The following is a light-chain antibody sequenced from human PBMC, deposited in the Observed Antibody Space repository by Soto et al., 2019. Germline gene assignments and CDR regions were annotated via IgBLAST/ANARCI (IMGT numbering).Light chain of an antibody. J-gene: IGKJ5*01. CDR3: QHANSFPIT. CDR2: GAS. V-gene: IGKV1-12*01. Sequence: DLQMTQSPSSVSASVGDRVTITCRASQDIRTGLAWYQQKPGKAPKILIYGASSLQSGVPSRFSGSGSGTYFTLTISSLQPEDFATYYCQHANSFPITFGQGTRLEIK. CDR1: QDIRTG.